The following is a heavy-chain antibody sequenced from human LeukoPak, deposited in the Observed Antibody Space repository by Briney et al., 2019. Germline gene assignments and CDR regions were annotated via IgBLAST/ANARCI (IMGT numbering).Heavy chain of an antibody. CDR1: GFTVSSNY. CDR2: IYSGGST. D-gene: IGHD3-22*01. V-gene: IGHV3-53*01. Sequence: PGGSLRLSCAASGFTVSSNYMSWVRQAPGRGLEWVSIIYSGGSTYYADSAKGRFTISRDNSKNTLYLQMNSLRAEDTAVYYCARYRNYYDSSGYYPFDYWGQGSLVTVSS. J-gene: IGHJ4*02. CDR3: ARYRNYYDSSGYYPFDY.